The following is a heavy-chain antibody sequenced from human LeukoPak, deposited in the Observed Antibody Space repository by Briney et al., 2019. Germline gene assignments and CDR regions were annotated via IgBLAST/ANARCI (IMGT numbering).Heavy chain of an antibody. CDR3: AKLTDTMVRGGEYHFDY. J-gene: IGHJ4*02. CDR2: ISGSGGST. V-gene: IGHV3-23*01. Sequence: GGSLRLSCAASGFTFSSYAMSWVRHAPGKGLERVSAISGSGGSTYYADSVKGRFTISRDNSKNTLYLQMNSLRAEDTAVYYCAKLTDTMVRGGEYHFDYWGQGTLVTVSS. CDR1: GFTFSSYA. D-gene: IGHD3-10*01.